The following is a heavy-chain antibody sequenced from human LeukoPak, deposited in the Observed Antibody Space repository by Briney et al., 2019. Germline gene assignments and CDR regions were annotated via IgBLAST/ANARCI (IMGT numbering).Heavy chain of an antibody. CDR3: ASFHSGYESAGDY. V-gene: IGHV1-2*02. D-gene: IGHD5-12*01. CDR2: INPNSGGT. CDR1: GYTFTGYY. J-gene: IGHJ4*02. Sequence: ASVMVSCKASGYTFTGYYMHWVRQAPGQGLEWMGWINPNSGGTNYAQKFQGRVTMTRDTSISTAYMELSRLRSDDTAVYYCASFHSGYESAGDYWGQGTLVTVSS.